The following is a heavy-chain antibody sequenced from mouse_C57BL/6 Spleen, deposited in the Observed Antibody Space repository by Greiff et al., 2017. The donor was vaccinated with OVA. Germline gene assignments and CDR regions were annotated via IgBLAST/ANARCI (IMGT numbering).Heavy chain of an antibody. D-gene: IGHD1-3*01. V-gene: IGHV1-59*01. CDR2: IDPSDSYT. CDR3: AREGEWDY. CDR1: GYTFTSYW. Sequence: QVQLQQPGAELVRPGTSVKLSCKASGYTFTSYWMHWVKQRPGQGLEWIGVIDPSDSYTNYNQKFKGKATLTVDTSSSTAYMQLSSLTSEDSAVYYCAREGEWDYWGQGTTLTVSS. J-gene: IGHJ2*01.